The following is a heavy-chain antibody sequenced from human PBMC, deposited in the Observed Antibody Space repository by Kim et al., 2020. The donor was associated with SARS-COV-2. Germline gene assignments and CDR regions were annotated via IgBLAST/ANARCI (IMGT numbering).Heavy chain of an antibody. CDR3: ARERATGYYYYFDY. CDR1: GGSVSSAGYY. Sequence: SETLSLTCTVSGGSVSSAGYYWTWIRQHPGKGLEWIGYISYSGSPYYNLSLKSRLTISIDTSKKKFSLKLTSVTAADTAVYFCARERATGYYYYFDYWGQGTLVTVSS. V-gene: IGHV4-31*03. J-gene: IGHJ4*02. CDR2: ISYSGSP. D-gene: IGHD3-9*01.